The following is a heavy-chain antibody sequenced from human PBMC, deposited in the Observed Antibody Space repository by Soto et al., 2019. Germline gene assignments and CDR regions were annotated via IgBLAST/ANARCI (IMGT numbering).Heavy chain of an antibody. V-gene: IGHV4-59*01. J-gene: IGHJ6*02. CDR3: ARQQLLPFYYALDV. D-gene: IGHD6-13*01. CDR1: GGSISGYY. Sequence: SETLSLTCTVSGGSISGYYWSWIRQSPGKGLEYIGYIYYRGSTNYNPSLKSRVTMSIDTSRNQFSLRVNSVTAADTAVYYCARQQLLPFYYALDVWGQGTTVTLSS. CDR2: IYYRGST.